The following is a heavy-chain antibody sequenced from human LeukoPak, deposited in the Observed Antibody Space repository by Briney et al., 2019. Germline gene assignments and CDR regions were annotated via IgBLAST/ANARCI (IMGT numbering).Heavy chain of an antibody. J-gene: IGHJ6*02. V-gene: IGHV1-8*01. CDR2: MNPNSGNT. CDR1: GYTFTSYD. CDR3: ARGNTPYYDFWSGLSYYYYYGMDV. D-gene: IGHD3-3*01. Sequence: ASVKVSCKASGYTFTSYDINWVRQATGQGLEWMGWMNPNSGNTGYAQMFQGRVTMTRNTSISTAYMELSSLRSEDTAVYYCARGNTPYYDFWSGLSYYYYYGMDVWGQGTTVTVSS.